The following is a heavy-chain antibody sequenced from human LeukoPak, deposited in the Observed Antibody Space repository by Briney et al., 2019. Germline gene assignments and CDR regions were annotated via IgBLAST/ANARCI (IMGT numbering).Heavy chain of an antibody. Sequence: SETLSLTCTVSGGSISSYYWSWIRQPPGKGLEWIGYIYYSGTINYNPSLKSRVTISLDTSKNQFSLKLSSVTAADTAVYYCAGHHPRNTVDFWGQGTLVTVSS. D-gene: IGHD2/OR15-2a*01. J-gene: IGHJ4*02. V-gene: IGHV4-59*08. CDR1: GGSISSYY. CDR2: IYYSGTI. CDR3: AGHHPRNTVDF.